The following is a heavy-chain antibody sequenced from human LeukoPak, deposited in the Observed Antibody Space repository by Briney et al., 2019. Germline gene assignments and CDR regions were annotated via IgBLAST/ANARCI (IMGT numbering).Heavy chain of an antibody. J-gene: IGHJ4*02. CDR2: INPNSGGT. CDR1: GYIFTNYY. Sequence: ASVTVSCKASGYIFTNYYMHWVRQAPGQGLEWMGWINPNSGGTNYAQKFQGRVTMTRDTSITTAYMELTSLRSDDTAVYYCARDLFYSVSGTYYNVGRVFNYWGQGTLVTVSS. V-gene: IGHV1-2*02. CDR3: ARDLFYSVSGTYYNVGRVFNY. D-gene: IGHD3-10*01.